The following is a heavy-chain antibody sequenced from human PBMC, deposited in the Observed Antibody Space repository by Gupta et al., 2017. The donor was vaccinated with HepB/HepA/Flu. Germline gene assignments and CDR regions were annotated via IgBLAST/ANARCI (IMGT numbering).Heavy chain of an antibody. J-gene: IGHJ4*02. CDR1: GYTFTSYD. Sequence: QVQLVQSGAEVKKPGASVKVSCKASGYTFTSYDINWVRQATGQGLEWMGWMNPNSGNTGYAQKFQGRVTITRNTSISTAYMELSSLRSEETAVYYCARGPRYCSSTSCYFDYWGQGTLVTVSS. CDR3: ARGPRYCSSTSCYFDY. D-gene: IGHD2-2*01. CDR2: MNPNSGNT. V-gene: IGHV1-8*03.